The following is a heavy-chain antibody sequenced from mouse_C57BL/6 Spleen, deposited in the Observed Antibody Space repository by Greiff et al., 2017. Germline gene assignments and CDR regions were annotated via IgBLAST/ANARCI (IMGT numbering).Heavy chain of an antibody. CDR1: GYTFTSYW. V-gene: IGHV1-5*01. J-gene: IGHJ3*01. CDR2: ICPGNSDT. D-gene: IGHD3-3*01. Sequence: VQLQQSGTVLARPGASVKMSCKTSGYTFTSYWMHWVKQRPGQGLEWIGAICPGNSDTSYTQKFKGKAKLTAVTSASTAYMELSSLTNEDSAVYYCTREITAKAAWFAYWGQGTLVTVSA. CDR3: TREITAKAAWFAY.